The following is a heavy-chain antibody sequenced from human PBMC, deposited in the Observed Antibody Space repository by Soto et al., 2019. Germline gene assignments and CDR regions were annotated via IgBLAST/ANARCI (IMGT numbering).Heavy chain of an antibody. CDR2: IYYSGST. Sequence: SETLSLTCTVSGGSISSGGYYWSWIRQHPGKGLEWIGYIYYSGSTYYNPSLKSRVTISVDTSKNQFSLKLSSVTAADTAVYYCARASGVMDYGDYYFDYWGQGTLVTVSS. CDR1: GGSISSGGYY. J-gene: IGHJ4*02. D-gene: IGHD4-17*01. CDR3: ARASGVMDYGDYYFDY. V-gene: IGHV4-31*03.